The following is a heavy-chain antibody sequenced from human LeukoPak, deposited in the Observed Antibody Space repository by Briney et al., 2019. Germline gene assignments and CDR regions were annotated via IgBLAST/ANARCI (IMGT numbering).Heavy chain of an antibody. J-gene: IGHJ5*02. CDR2: INHSGST. CDR3: ARVSHDFWSGLLFDP. Sequence: PSETLSLTCAVYGGSFSGYYWSWIRQPPGKGLEWIGEINHSGSTNYNPSLKSRVTISVDTSKNQFSLKLSSVTAADTAVYYCARVSHDFWSGLLFDPWGQGTLVTVSP. CDR1: GGSFSGYY. D-gene: IGHD3-3*01. V-gene: IGHV4-34*01.